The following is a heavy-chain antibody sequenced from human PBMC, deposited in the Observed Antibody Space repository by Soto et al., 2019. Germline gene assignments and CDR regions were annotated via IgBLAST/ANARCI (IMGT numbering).Heavy chain of an antibody. Sequence: EVQLVESGGGLVQPGGSLRLSCAASGFTFSSYWMSWVRQAPGKGLEWVANIKQDGSEKYYVDSVKGRFTISRDNAKNSLYLQMNSLRAEDTAVYYCARDRGYCGGGSCYPYYFDYWGQGTLVTVSS. CDR1: GFTFSSYW. CDR3: ARDRGYCGGGSCYPYYFDY. CDR2: IKQDGSEK. J-gene: IGHJ4*02. D-gene: IGHD2-15*01. V-gene: IGHV3-7*01.